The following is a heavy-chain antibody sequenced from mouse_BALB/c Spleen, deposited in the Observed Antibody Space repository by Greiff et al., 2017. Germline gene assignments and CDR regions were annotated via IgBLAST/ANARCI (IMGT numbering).Heavy chain of an antibody. V-gene: IGHV5-12-1*01. J-gene: IGHJ2*01. D-gene: IGHD1-1*01. CDR1: GFAFSSYD. CDR3: ARQDYGSSYYFDY. Sequence: EVQLQESGGGLVKPGGSLKLSCAASGFAFSSYDMSWVRQTPEKRLEWVAYISSGGGSTYYPDTVKGRFTISRDNAKNTLYLQMSSLKSEDTAMYYCARQDYGSSYYFDYWGQGTTLTVSS. CDR2: ISSGGGST.